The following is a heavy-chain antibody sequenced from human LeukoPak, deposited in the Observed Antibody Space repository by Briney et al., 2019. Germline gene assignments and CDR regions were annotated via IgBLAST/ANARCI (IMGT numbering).Heavy chain of an antibody. CDR3: ATSGHYGDYVGGGDY. Sequence: GGSLRLSCAASGFTFSSYAMSWVRQAPGKGLEWVSAISGSGGGIYYADSVKGRFTISRDNSKNTLYLQMNSLRAEDTAVYYCATSGHYGDYVGGGDYWGQGTLVTVSS. CDR1: GFTFSSYA. J-gene: IGHJ4*02. CDR2: ISGSGGGI. D-gene: IGHD4-17*01. V-gene: IGHV3-23*01.